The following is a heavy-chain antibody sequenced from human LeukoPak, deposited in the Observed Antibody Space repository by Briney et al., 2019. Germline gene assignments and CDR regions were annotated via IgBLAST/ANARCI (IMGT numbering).Heavy chain of an antibody. J-gene: IGHJ5*02. Sequence: RASVKVSCKASGYTFTSYGISWVRQAPGQGLEWMGWISAYNGNTNYAQKLQGRVTMTTDTSTSTAYMELRSLRSDDTAVYYCARDCSSTSCGGFDPWGQGTLVTVSS. CDR2: ISAYNGNT. V-gene: IGHV1-18*01. CDR3: ARDCSSTSCGGFDP. CDR1: GYTFTSYG. D-gene: IGHD2-2*01.